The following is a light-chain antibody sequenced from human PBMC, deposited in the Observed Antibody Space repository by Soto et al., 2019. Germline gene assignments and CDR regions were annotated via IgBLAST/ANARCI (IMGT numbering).Light chain of an antibody. CDR2: DVS. V-gene: IGKV1-39*01. J-gene: IGKJ5*01. CDR1: QSISSW. CDR3: QQSYSTPPIT. Sequence: DIQMTQSPSTLSASVGDRVTITCRASQSISSWLAWYQQKPGQAPRLLIYDVSSLQSGVPSRFSGSGSGTDFTLTISSLQPEDFATYYCQQSYSTPPITFGQGTRLEIK.